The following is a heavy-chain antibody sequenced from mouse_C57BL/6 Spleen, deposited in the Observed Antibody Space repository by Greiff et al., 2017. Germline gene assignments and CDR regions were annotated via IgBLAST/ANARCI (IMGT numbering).Heavy chain of an antibody. CDR1: GYTFTDYE. V-gene: IGHV1-15*01. D-gene: IGHD1-1*01. CDR2: IDPETGGT. Sequence: VQLQQSGAELVRPGASVTLSCKASGYTFTDYEMHWVKQTPVHGLEWIGAIDPETGGTAYNQKFKGKAILTADKSSSTAYMELRSLTSEDSAVYYCTRSGGSSYDWFACWGQGALVTVSA. CDR3: TRSGGSSYDWFAC. J-gene: IGHJ3*01.